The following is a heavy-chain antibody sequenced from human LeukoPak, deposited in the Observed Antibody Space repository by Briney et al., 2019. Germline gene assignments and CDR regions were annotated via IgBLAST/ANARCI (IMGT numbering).Heavy chain of an antibody. V-gene: IGHV4-59*08. J-gene: IGHJ4*02. CDR3: ARSPDTSGYYYYFDY. Sequence: SETLSLTCTVSGGSIGNYYWSWIRQPPGKELEWTGYVYYSGSTNYNPSLKSRVTISVDTSKNQFSLKLSSVTAADTAVYYCARSPDTSGYYYYFDYWGQGTLVTVSS. CDR1: GGSIGNYY. D-gene: IGHD3-22*01. CDR2: VYYSGST.